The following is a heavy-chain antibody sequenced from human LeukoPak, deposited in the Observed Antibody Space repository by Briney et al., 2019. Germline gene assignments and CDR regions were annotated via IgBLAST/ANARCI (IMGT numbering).Heavy chain of an antibody. J-gene: IGHJ4*02. V-gene: IGHV3-7*05. D-gene: IGHD4-17*01. CDR2: IKEDGSEK. CDR1: GFTFSNAW. Sequence: GGSLRLSCAASGFTFSNAWMSWVRQAPGKGLEWVANIKEDGSEKYYVESVKGRFTISRDNAKKSLYLQMNSLRAEDTAVYYCARDSGLTTVTTYWDYWGQGTLVTVSS. CDR3: ARDSGLTTVTTYWDY.